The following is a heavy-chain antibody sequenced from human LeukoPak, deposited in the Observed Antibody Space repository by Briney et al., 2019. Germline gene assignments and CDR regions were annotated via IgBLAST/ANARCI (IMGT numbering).Heavy chain of an antibody. Sequence: ASVKVSCKASGYTFTSYAMHWVRQAPGQRLEWMGWINAGNGNTKYSQKFQGRVTITRDTSASTAYMELSSLRSEDTAVYYCARTPYYYGSGSPYYYYGMDVWGQGTTVTVSS. J-gene: IGHJ6*02. CDR2: INAGNGNT. CDR3: ARTPYYYGSGSPYYYYGMDV. V-gene: IGHV1-3*01. CDR1: GYTFTSYA. D-gene: IGHD3-10*01.